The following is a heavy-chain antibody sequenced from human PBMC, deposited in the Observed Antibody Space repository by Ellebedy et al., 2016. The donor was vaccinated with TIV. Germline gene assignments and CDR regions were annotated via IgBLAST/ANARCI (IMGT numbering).Heavy chain of an antibody. Sequence: GESLKISCAASGFIFGTYAMAWVRQTPGKGLEWVSGIYGSSSKTFYTDSVKGRFTIYRDDSKNTLFLQMNSLRADDTAVYYCAREVLGGQGDMDVWGQGTTVTVSS. CDR1: GFIFGTYA. J-gene: IGHJ6*02. V-gene: IGHV3-23*01. CDR3: AREVLGGQGDMDV. D-gene: IGHD2/OR15-2a*01. CDR2: IYGSSSKT.